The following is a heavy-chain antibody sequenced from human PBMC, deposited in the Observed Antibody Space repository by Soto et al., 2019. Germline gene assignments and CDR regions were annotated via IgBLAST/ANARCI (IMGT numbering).Heavy chain of an antibody. V-gene: IGHV3-23*01. Sequence: GGSLRLSCAASGFTFSSYAMSWVRQAPGKGLEWVSGFVGSGANKNYADSVRGRFTVSRDNSKNTLYLQMNSLRDEDTAVYYCAKDLIAGNGVWEAFDMWGRGTKVTVSS. J-gene: IGHJ3*02. CDR2: FVGSGANK. D-gene: IGHD2-8*01. CDR1: GFTFSSYA. CDR3: AKDLIAGNGVWEAFDM.